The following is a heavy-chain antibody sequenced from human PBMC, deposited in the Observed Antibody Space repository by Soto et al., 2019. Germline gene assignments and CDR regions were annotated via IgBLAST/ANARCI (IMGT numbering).Heavy chain of an antibody. CDR1: GFSLNTTGMG. Sequence: QITLKESGPTLVKPTQTLTLTCTFSGFSLNTTGMGVGWIRQPPGKAPEWFALIYWDDDKRYSPSLKNRLTITKDASKNQVVLTMTNMAPVDTATYYCAHPYSANLDFDYWGQGILVTVSS. D-gene: IGHD5-12*01. CDR3: AHPYSANLDFDY. J-gene: IGHJ4*02. V-gene: IGHV2-5*02. CDR2: IYWDDDK.